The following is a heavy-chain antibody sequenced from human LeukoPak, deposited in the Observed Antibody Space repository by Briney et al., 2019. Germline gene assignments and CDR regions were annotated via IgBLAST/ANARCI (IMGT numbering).Heavy chain of an antibody. Sequence: SETLSLTCAVYGGSFSGYYWSWLRQPPGRGGEWIAEVNHSRSTRYHPSPNSRAPISVATSNNHFYLKLSSVTAAATAVYYCASGPRIAARRGFDYWGQGTLVTVSS. V-gene: IGHV4-34*01. D-gene: IGHD6-6*01. CDR1: GGSFSGYY. CDR3: ASGPRIAARRGFDY. CDR2: VNHSRST. J-gene: IGHJ4*02.